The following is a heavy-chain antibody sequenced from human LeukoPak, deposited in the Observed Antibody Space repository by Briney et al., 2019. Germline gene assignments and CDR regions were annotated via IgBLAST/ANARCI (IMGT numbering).Heavy chain of an antibody. CDR3: ARSFDY. Sequence: SETLSLTCSVSGASISSGNYFWNWVRQSPVKGLEWIGCISYSGTTHYNPSLKSRVTIFVGTSKNQFSLNLNSVTASDTAVYYCARSFDYWGQGTLVALSS. CDR2: ISYSGTT. CDR1: GASISSGNYF. J-gene: IGHJ4*02. V-gene: IGHV4-39*01.